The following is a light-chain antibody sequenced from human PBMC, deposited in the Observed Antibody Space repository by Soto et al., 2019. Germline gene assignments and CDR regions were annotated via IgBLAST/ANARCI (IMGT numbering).Light chain of an antibody. Sequence: QSVLTQPASVSGFPGQSITISCTGTSSDVGGYNYVSWYQQHPGKAPKLMIYDVSNRPSGVSNRFSGSKSGNTASLTISGLQAEDEADYYCSSYTSSFYVFGNGTKVTVL. CDR3: SSYTSSFYV. V-gene: IGLV2-14*01. CDR1: SSDVGGYNY. J-gene: IGLJ1*01. CDR2: DVS.